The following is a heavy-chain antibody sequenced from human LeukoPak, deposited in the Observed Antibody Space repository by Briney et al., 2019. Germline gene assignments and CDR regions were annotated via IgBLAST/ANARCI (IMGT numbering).Heavy chain of an antibody. CDR3: AKEGLRYFDFDF. Sequence: PGGSLRLSCAASGFTFTRSAMSWVRQAPGKGLEWVLAFSGGGDTYYADSVKGRFTISRDTSKNTLYLQMNSLSAEDTAVYYCAKEGLRYFDFDFWGQGTLVTVSS. CDR1: GFTFTRSA. CDR2: FSGGGDT. J-gene: IGHJ4*02. V-gene: IGHV3-23*01. D-gene: IGHD3-9*01.